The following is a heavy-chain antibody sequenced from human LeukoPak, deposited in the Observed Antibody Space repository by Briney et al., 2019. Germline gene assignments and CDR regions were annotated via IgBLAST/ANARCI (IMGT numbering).Heavy chain of an antibody. CDR1: GYTFTGYN. J-gene: IGHJ5*02. CDR3: ARDVGTTNFWFDP. CDR2: INPNSGGT. Sequence: ASVKVTCKASGYTFTGYNIHWVRQAPGQGLEWMGWINPNSGGTNYAQKFQGRVTMTRDTSISTAYMELSRLRSDDTALYYCARDVGTTNFWFDPWGQGTLVIVSS. V-gene: IGHV1-2*02. D-gene: IGHD1-1*01.